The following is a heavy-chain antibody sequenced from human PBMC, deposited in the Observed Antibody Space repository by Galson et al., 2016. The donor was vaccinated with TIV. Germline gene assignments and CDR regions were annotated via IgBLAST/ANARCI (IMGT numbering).Heavy chain of an antibody. CDR2: INPIFGTA. CDR1: GGIFSNFV. J-gene: IGHJ4*02. D-gene: IGHD3-10*01. V-gene: IGHV1-69*06. CDR3: ARGRGYSFGSGSSYFGY. Sequence: SVKVSCKASGGIFSNFVISWVRQAPGQGLEWMGSINPIFGTANYAQKFQGRVTITADTSTSTFYMDLSSLRSEDTAIYYRARGRGYSFGSGSSYFGYWGQGSLVTVSS.